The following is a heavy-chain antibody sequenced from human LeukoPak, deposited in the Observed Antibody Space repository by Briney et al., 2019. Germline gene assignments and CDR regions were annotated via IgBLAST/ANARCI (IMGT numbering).Heavy chain of an antibody. CDR2: IYHSGST. D-gene: IGHD3-22*01. CDR1: GSSISSGYY. V-gene: IGHV4-38-2*02. J-gene: IGHJ6*03. Sequence: SAPLSLPFTLSGSSISSGYYWGWIRQPPGKGLEWIGCIYHSGSTYYNPSLKSRVTISVDTPKNQFSLKLSSVTAADTAVYYCARSRTRYDSSGRYYIDVWGKGTTVSVSS. CDR3: ARSRTRYDSSGRYYIDV.